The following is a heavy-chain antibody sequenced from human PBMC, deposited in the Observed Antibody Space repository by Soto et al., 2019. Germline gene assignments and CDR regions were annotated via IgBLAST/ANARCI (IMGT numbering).Heavy chain of an antibody. J-gene: IGHJ4*02. D-gene: IGHD6-13*01. CDR3: AKSGVAAAGIIDY. CDR2: ISYDGSNK. CDR1: GFTFSSYG. Sequence: GGSLRLSCAASGFTFSSYGMHWVRQAPGKGLEWVAVISYDGSNKYYADSVKGRFTISRDNSKNTLYLQMNSLRAEDTAVYYCAKSGVAAAGIIDYWGQGTLVTVYS. V-gene: IGHV3-30*18.